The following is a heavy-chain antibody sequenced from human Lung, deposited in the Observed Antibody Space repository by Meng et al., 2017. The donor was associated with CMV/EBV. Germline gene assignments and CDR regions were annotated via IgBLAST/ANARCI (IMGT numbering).Heavy chain of an antibody. V-gene: IGHV1-18*01. CDR1: GYTFGSYG. J-gene: IGHJ4*02. D-gene: IGHD2-15*01. CDR3: ASGTPGRSYCDY. CDR2: FVNYVDT. Sequence: QVHILQSGPGGKKLGASVRVSCKASGYTFGSYGICWVRQAPGQGLEWMGWFVNYVDTYPAPKFQGRVTMTTDTHTNTAFMELRSLTSDDTAVYYCASGTPGRSYCDYWGQGTLVTVSS.